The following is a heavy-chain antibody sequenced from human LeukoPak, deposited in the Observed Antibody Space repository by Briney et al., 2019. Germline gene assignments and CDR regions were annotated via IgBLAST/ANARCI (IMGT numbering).Heavy chain of an antibody. CDR3: ARHGQWLNGYFDY. D-gene: IGHD6-19*01. CDR1: GDSISSYY. CDR2: IYYSGST. Sequence: SETLSLTCTVSGDSISSYYWTWIRQPPGKGLEWIGYIYYSGSTNYNPSLKSRLTIYVDTYKNQLVLNLSDLPAAETAVYECARHGQWLNGYFDYWGQGTRVSVS. J-gene: IGHJ4*02. V-gene: IGHV4-59*08.